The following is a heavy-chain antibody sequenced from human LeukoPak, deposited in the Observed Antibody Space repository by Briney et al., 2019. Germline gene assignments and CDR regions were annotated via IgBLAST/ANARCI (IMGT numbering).Heavy chain of an antibody. D-gene: IGHD2-15*01. J-gene: IGHJ6*02. CDR2: ISSDGSST. Sequence: GGSLRLSCAASGFTFSSYWMHWVRQAPGKGLVWVSRISSDGSSTSYADSVKGRFTISRDNAKNTLYLQMNSLRAEDTAVYYCARDYAYCSGGSCYSYYYYYGMDVWGQGTTVTVSS. CDR1: GFTFSSYW. CDR3: ARDYAYCSGGSCYSYYYYYGMDV. V-gene: IGHV3-74*01.